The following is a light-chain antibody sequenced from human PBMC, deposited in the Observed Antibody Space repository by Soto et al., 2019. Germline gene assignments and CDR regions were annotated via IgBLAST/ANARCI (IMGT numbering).Light chain of an antibody. Sequence: SYELTQPPSVSVSPGQTASITCSGDKLGDKYAYWYQQKPGQSPVMVIYEDTKRPSGIPERFSGSNSGNTATLTISGTQAMDEADYYCQAWDSSTVPFGGGTKLNVL. CDR3: QAWDSSTVP. CDR1: KLGDKY. J-gene: IGLJ2*01. CDR2: EDT. V-gene: IGLV3-1*01.